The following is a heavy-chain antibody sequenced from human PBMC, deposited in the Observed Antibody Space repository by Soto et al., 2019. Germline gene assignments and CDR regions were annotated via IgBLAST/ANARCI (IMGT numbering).Heavy chain of an antibody. CDR1: GFTFSSYA. CDR2: ISYDGSNK. CDR3: AIEMITFGGVIVPPYFDY. Sequence: QVQLVESGGGVVQPGRSLRLSCAASGFTFSSYAMHWVRQAPGKGLEWVAVISYDGSNKYYADSVKGRITISRDNSKNSLYLLMNSLSAEDTAVYYCAIEMITFGGVIVPPYFDYWGQGTLVTVSS. J-gene: IGHJ4*02. V-gene: IGHV3-30-3*01. D-gene: IGHD3-16*02.